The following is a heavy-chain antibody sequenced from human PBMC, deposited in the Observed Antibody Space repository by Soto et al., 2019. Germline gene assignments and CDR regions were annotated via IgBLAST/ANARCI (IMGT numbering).Heavy chain of an antibody. Sequence: QVQVVQSGAEVKKPGSSVKVSCKASGGTFSNYAINWVRQAPGQGLEWMGGIIPLFGTPNYAQKFQGRVTVTAHKSTSTAHMELRSLRSDDTAVYYWARGWETVGTTTPFAYWGQGTLVTVSS. D-gene: IGHD1-26*01. CDR2: IIPLFGTP. CDR3: ARGWETVGTTTPFAY. V-gene: IGHV1-69*06. CDR1: GGTFSNYA. J-gene: IGHJ4*02.